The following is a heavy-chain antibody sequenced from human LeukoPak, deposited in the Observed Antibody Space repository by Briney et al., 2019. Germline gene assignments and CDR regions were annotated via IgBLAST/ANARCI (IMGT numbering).Heavy chain of an antibody. Sequence: ASVKVSCKASGYTFTSYAMHWVRQAPGQRLEWMGWINAGNGNTKYSQKFQGRVTITRDTSASTAYMELSSLRSEDTAVYYCARPPVAGVDWFDPWGQGTLVTVSS. CDR3: ARPPVAGVDWFDP. J-gene: IGHJ5*02. D-gene: IGHD6-19*01. CDR2: INAGNGNT. V-gene: IGHV1-3*01. CDR1: GYTFTSYA.